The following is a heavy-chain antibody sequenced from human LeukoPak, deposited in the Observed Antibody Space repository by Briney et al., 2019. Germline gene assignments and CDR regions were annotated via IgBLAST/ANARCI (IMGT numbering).Heavy chain of an antibody. Sequence: GGSLRLSCAASGFTFSSYAMSWVRQAPGEGLEWVSAISGSGGSTYYADSVKGRFTISRDNSKNTLYLQMNSLRAEDTAVYYCAKDSSPYYYDSSGYYPYWYFDLWGRGTLVTVSS. D-gene: IGHD3-22*01. CDR3: AKDSSPYYYDSSGYYPYWYFDL. CDR2: ISGSGGST. V-gene: IGHV3-23*01. J-gene: IGHJ2*01. CDR1: GFTFSSYA.